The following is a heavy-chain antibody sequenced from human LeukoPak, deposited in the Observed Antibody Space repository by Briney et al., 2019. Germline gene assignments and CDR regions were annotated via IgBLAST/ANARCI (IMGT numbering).Heavy chain of an antibody. V-gene: IGHV3-13*01. Sequence: GGSLRLSCAASGFTLSNYAMHWVRQPAGEGLEWVSALGTAGDTFYPGSVKGRFTITRDNAKKSLFLQMNSLRAEDTAVYYCARQNTPHGNFDYWGQGTLVTVSS. J-gene: IGHJ4*02. CDR1: GFTLSNYA. CDR2: LGTAGDT. CDR3: ARQNTPHGNFDY.